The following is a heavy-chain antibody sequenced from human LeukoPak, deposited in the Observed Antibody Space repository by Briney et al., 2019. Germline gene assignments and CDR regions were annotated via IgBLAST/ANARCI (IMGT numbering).Heavy chain of an antibody. CDR2: IYVAGSA. CDR1: GFTVSRNY. V-gene: IGHV3-53*01. D-gene: IGHD2-2*01. CDR3: ARAIQFQLLKGYFDY. Sequence: GGSLSLSCAASGFTVSRNYMSWVRQAPGKGLEWVSTIYVAGSAYYADFLKGRFTISRDNSKNTVYLQMNSLRAEDTAVYYCARAIQFQLLKGYFDYWGQGALVTVSS. J-gene: IGHJ4*02.